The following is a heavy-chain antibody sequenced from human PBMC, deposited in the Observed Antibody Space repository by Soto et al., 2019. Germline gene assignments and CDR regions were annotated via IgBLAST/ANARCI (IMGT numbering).Heavy chain of an antibody. CDR1: GFTVSSNY. CDR3: EVVVGPPAFDI. D-gene: IGHD2-15*01. CDR2: IYSGGST. V-gene: IGHV3-66*01. Sequence: SGGSLRLSCAASGFTVSSNYMSWVRQAPGKGLEWVSVIYSGGSTYYADSVKSRFTISRDNSKNTLYLQMNSLRAEDTAVYYCEVVVGPPAFDIWGQGTMVTVSS. J-gene: IGHJ3*02.